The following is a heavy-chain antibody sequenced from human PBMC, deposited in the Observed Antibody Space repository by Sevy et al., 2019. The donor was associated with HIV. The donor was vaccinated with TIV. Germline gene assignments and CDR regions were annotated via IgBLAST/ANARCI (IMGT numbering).Heavy chain of an antibody. Sequence: GGSLRLSCAASGFTFSSYWMHWVRQAPGKGLVWVSRINSDGSSTSYADSVKGRFTISRDNAKNTLYLQMNILRAEDTAVYYCARDCGGDCYSGGDAFDIWGQGTMVTVSS. CDR3: ARDCGGDCYSGGDAFDI. CDR2: INSDGSST. D-gene: IGHD2-21*02. CDR1: GFTFSSYW. J-gene: IGHJ3*02. V-gene: IGHV3-74*01.